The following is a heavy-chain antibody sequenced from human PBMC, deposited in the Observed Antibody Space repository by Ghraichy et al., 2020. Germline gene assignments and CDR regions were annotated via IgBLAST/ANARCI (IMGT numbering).Heavy chain of an antibody. J-gene: IGHJ3*02. V-gene: IGHV3-7*03. CDR2: IKQDGSEK. D-gene: IGHD2-15*01. CDR1: GFTFSSYW. Sequence: GGSLRLSCAASGFTFSSYWMSWVRQAPGKGLEWVANIKQDGSEKYYVDSVKGRFTISRDNAKNSLYLQMNSLRAEDTAVYYCARVGCSGGSCGDAFDIWGQGTMVTVSS. CDR3: ARVGCSGGSCGDAFDI.